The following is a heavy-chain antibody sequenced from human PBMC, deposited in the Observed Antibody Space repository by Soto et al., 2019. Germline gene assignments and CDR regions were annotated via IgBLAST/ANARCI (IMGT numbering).Heavy chain of an antibody. D-gene: IGHD2-21*02. Sequence: ASVKVSCKASGGTFSNHAISWVRQAPGQGLEWVGGIIPMFPTADYAQRFQGRVTITADDYTTTVYMELSGLRSEDTAMYYCARDDATYCGGDCYRYFYYGMDVWGQGTTVTVSS. J-gene: IGHJ6*02. CDR2: IIPMFPTA. V-gene: IGHV1-69*13. CDR3: ARDDATYCGGDCYRYFYYGMDV. CDR1: GGTFSNHA.